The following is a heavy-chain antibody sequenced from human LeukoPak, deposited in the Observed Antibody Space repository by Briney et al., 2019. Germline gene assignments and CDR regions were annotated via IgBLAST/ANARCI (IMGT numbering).Heavy chain of an antibody. D-gene: IGHD1-26*01. CDR3: ARGDPSGRPGIGFDY. Sequence: SETLSLTCTVSGGSISSFYWSWIRQPPGKGLEWIGQFHDSGGTKYNPSLESRVAISVDTSKNQFSLMVNSVTAADTAVYYCARGDPSGRPGIGFDYWGQGTLVTVSS. V-gene: IGHV4-59*01. J-gene: IGHJ4*02. CDR1: GGSISSFY. CDR2: FHDSGGT.